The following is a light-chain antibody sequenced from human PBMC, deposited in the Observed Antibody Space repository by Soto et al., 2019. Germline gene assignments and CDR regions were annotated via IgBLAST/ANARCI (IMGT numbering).Light chain of an antibody. CDR1: QTIDRY. CDR2: AAS. CDR3: QQSYNAPFN. J-gene: IGKJ3*01. V-gene: IGKV1-39*01. Sequence: IQMTQSPSSLSASVGDTVTITCRASQTIDRYLNWFQQKSGQAPKLLMNAASTLRSGVPSRFSASGSGTDFTLPISSLQTEDYATYYCQQSYNAPFNFGPGTKVDIK.